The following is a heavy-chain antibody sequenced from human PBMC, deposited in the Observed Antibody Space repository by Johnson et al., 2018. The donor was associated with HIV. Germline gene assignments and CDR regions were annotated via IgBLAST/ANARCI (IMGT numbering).Heavy chain of an antibody. CDR2: IYSGGST. Sequence: VQLVESGGGLVQPGGSLRLSCAASGFTVSSNYMSWVRQAPGKGLEWVSVIYSGGSTYYADSVKGRFTISRDNSKNTLYLQMNSLRAEDTALYYCARATYYYDTSGYLTRPRAFDVWGLGTMVTVSS. J-gene: IGHJ3*01. CDR1: GFTVSSNY. V-gene: IGHV3-66*01. CDR3: ARATYYYDTSGYLTRPRAFDV. D-gene: IGHD3-22*01.